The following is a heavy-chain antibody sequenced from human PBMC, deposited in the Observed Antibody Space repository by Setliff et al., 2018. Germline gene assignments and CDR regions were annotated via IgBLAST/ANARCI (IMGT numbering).Heavy chain of an antibody. D-gene: IGHD3-10*01. CDR3: ARVVYYASGSSLSYGMDV. J-gene: IGHJ6*02. V-gene: IGHV1-2*02. CDR1: GYIFAGYY. CDR2: INPISGGA. Sequence: ASVKVSCKASGYIFAGYYMHWVRQTPGQGLEWMGWINPISGGANYAQKFQGRVTMTTDTSTNTVFMELRSLRSDDTAMFYCARVVYYASGSSLSYGMDVWGQGTAVTVSS.